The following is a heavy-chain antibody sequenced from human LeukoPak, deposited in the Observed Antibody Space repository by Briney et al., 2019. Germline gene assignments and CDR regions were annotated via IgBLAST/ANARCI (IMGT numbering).Heavy chain of an antibody. Sequence: SETLSLTCTVSGDSIKSSSYYWAWVRQPPGKGLEWIASIYYSGTTYYNPSLKSRVTISVDTSKNQFSLKLSSVTAADTAVYYCARVYYDFWSGYSGIYYFDYWGQGTLVTVSS. V-gene: IGHV4-39*07. CDR1: GDSIKSSSYY. CDR3: ARVYYDFWSGYSGIYYFDY. CDR2: IYYSGTT. D-gene: IGHD3-3*01. J-gene: IGHJ4*02.